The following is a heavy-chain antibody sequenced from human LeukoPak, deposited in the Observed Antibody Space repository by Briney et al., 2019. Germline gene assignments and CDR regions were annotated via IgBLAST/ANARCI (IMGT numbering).Heavy chain of an antibody. CDR2: INHSGST. CDR3: ARGRGVVTGQYYFDY. CDR1: GGSFSGYY. D-gene: IGHD2-21*02. V-gene: IGHV4-34*01. J-gene: IGHJ4*02. Sequence: SETLSLTCAVYGGSFSGYYWSWIRQPPGRGLEWIGEINHSGSTNYNPSLKSRVTISVDTSKNQFSLKLSSVTAADTAVYYCARGRGVVTGQYYFDYWGQGTLVTVSS.